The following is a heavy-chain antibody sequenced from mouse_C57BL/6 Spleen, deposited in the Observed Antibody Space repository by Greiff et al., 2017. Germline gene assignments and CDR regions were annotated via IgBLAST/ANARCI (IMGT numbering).Heavy chain of an antibody. CDR1: GYTFTDYY. J-gene: IGHJ4*01. CDR2: INPYNGGT. Sequence: EVQLQQSGPVLVKPGASVKMSCKASGYTFTDYYMNWVKQSHGKSLEWIGVINPYNGGTSYNQKFKGKATLTVDKSSSTAYMELNSLTSEDSAVYYCARRSIGDYYAMDYWGQGTSVTVSS. V-gene: IGHV1-19*01. CDR3: ARRSIGDYYAMDY. D-gene: IGHD2-10*02.